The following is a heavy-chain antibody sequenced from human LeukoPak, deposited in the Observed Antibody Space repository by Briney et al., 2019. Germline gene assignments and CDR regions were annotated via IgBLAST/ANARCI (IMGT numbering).Heavy chain of an antibody. Sequence: PAGGSLRLSCAASGFTFSSYWMSWVRQAPGKGLEWVANIKQDGSEKYYVDSVKGRFTISRDNAKNSLYLQMNSLRAEDTAVYYCAREGSSSWYLYYYYYMDVWGKGTTVTISS. J-gene: IGHJ6*03. D-gene: IGHD6-13*01. V-gene: IGHV3-7*01. CDR3: AREGSSSWYLYYYYYMDV. CDR1: GFTFSSYW. CDR2: IKQDGSEK.